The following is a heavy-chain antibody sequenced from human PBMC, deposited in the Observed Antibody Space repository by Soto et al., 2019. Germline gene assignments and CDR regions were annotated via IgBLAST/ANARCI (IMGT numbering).Heavy chain of an antibody. J-gene: IGHJ4*02. CDR2: IYYSGST. Sequence: SETLSLTCTVSGGSISSYYWSWIRQPPGKGLEWIGYIYYSGSTNYNPSLKSRVTISVDTSKNQFSLKLSSVTAADTAVYYCARHPGYSSGWLDYWGQGTLVTVSS. CDR1: GGSISSYY. D-gene: IGHD6-19*01. CDR3: ARHPGYSSGWLDY. V-gene: IGHV4-59*08.